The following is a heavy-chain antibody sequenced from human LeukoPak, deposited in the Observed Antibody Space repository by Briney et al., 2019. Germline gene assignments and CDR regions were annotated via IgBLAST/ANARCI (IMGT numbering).Heavy chain of an antibody. CDR1: GFTISSYA. CDR3: AKDRGTSGRHSRFDY. Sequence: GGSLRPSCAASGFTISSYAMSWVRQTPGRGLGWVSAISGSGSTTYYADSVKGHFTISRDNSKNTLYLQMDSLTAEDTAIYYCAKDRGTSGRHSRFDYWGQGTLVTVSS. J-gene: IGHJ4*02. V-gene: IGHV3-23*01. CDR2: ISGSGSTT. D-gene: IGHD2-2*01.